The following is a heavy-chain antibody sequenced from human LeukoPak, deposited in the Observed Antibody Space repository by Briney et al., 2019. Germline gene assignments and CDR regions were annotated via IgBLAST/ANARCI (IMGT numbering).Heavy chain of an antibody. CDR3: ARHPPRDGSAFDY. J-gene: IGHJ4*02. Sequence: PSETLSLTCTVSGGSISSGSYYWGWIRQPPGKGLEWIASMYYSGTTFYSPSLKSRVTISVDTSKNQLSLKLGSVTAADTAVYYCARHPPRDGSAFDYWGQGTLVTSPQ. V-gene: IGHV4-39*01. CDR1: GGSISSGSYY. CDR2: MYYSGTT.